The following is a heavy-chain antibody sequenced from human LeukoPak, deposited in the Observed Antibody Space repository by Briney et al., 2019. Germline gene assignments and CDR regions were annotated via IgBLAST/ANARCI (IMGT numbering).Heavy chain of an antibody. J-gene: IGHJ5*02. Sequence: GGSLRLSCAASEFTFSSYAMSWVRQAPGKGLEWVSAISGSGGSTYYADSVKGRFTISRDNSKNTLYLQMNSLRAEDTAVYYCAKFVTAAGTFDPWGQGTLVTVSS. CDR3: AKFVTAAGTFDP. D-gene: IGHD6-13*01. CDR2: ISGSGGST. CDR1: EFTFSSYA. V-gene: IGHV3-23*01.